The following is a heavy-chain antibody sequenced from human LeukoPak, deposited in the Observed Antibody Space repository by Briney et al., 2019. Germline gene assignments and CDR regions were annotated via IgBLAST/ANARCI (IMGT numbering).Heavy chain of an antibody. CDR3: ARDSTVTTFNYMDV. D-gene: IGHD4-11*01. J-gene: IGHJ6*03. CDR2: IYTSGST. V-gene: IGHV4-4*07. CDR1: GGSIRSYY. Sequence: SETLSLACTVSGGSIRSYYWSWIRQPAGKGLEWIGRIYTSGSTSYNPSLKSRVTISLDKSKNQFSLKLSSVTAADTAVYYCARDSTVTTFNYMDVWGKGTTVTVSS.